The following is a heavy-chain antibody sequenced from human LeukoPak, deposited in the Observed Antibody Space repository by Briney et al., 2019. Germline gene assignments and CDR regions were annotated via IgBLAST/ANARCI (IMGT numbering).Heavy chain of an antibody. CDR1: GFAFSNYW. D-gene: IGHD6-19*01. J-gene: IGHJ5*02. V-gene: IGHV3-7*01. CDR2: IKQDGSEK. Sequence: GGSLRLSCAASGFAFSNYWMSWGRQAPGKGLEWVANIKQDGSEKHYVDSVKGRFTISRDNAMNSLYLQMNSLRDEDTAVYYCARDGGYSSGWYDHWGQGTLVTVSS. CDR3: ARDGGYSSGWYDH.